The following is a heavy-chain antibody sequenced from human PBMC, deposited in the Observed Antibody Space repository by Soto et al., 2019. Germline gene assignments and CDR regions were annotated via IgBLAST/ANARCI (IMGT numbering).Heavy chain of an antibody. J-gene: IGHJ4*02. CDR1: GFTFSSYA. V-gene: IGHV3-23*01. CDR2: ISGSGGST. Sequence: EVQLLESGGGLVQPGGSLRLSCAASGFTFSSYAMSWVRQAPGKGLEWVSAISGSGGSTYYADSVKGRFTISRDNSKNTRYLQMNRLRAEDTAVYYCANAGVSENEMYYYDSSGYYGFDYWGQGTLVTVSS. CDR3: ANAGVSENEMYYYDSSGYYGFDY. D-gene: IGHD3-22*01.